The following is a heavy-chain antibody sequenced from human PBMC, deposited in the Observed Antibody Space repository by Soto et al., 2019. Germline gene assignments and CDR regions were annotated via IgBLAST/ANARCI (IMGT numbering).Heavy chain of an antibody. V-gene: IGHV4-4*02. CDR1: GGSISSLNW. CDR3: ASRNYYDSTGYFAY. D-gene: IGHD3-22*01. J-gene: IGHJ4*02. Sequence: SSETLSLTCAVSGGSISSLNWWSWVRQSPGKGLEWIGEIYHRGSTNYNPSLKSRVTISVDTSKNQFSLKLSSVTAADTAVYYCASRNYYDSTGYFAYWAQGALVTVS. CDR2: IYHRGST.